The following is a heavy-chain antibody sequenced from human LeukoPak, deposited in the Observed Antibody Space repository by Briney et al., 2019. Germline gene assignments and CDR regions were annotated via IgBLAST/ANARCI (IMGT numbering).Heavy chain of an antibody. V-gene: IGHV1-18*01. CDR2: VSTYNGKT. J-gene: IGHJ4*02. Sequence: ASAKVSCRASGYTFTTYGITWVRQAPGQGLEWLGWVSTYNGKTNYAQKFQGRVTMTTDTSTSTAYMELRTLRSDDTAVYFCARVQVLIVPAAINYWGQGTLVTVSS. CDR1: GYTFTTYG. D-gene: IGHD2-2*01. CDR3: ARVQVLIVPAAINY.